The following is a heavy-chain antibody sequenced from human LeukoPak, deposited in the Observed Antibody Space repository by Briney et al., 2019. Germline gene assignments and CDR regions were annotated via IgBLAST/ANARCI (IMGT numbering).Heavy chain of an antibody. J-gene: IGHJ6*03. D-gene: IGHD6-6*01. CDR1: GYSISSGSYY. V-gene: IGHV4-61*02. Sequence: PSETLSLTCTVSGYSISSGSYYWSWIRQPAGKGLEWIGRIYTSGSTNYNPSLKSRVTISVDTSKNQFSLKLSSVTAADTAVYYCARDCIAARPYYYYYMDVWGKGTTVTVSS. CDR3: ARDCIAARPYYYYYMDV. CDR2: IYTSGST.